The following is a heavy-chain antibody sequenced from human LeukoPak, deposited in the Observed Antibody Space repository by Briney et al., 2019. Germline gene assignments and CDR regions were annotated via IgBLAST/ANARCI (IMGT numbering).Heavy chain of an antibody. J-gene: IGHJ4*02. CDR3: AKDRSGGNPRYFDY. CDR1: GFTFSSYE. V-gene: IGHV3-48*03. CDR2: ISSSGSTI. Sequence: GGSLRLSCAASGFTFSSYEMNWVRQAPGKGLEWVSYISSSGSTIYYADSVKGRFTISRDNSKNTLYLQMNSLRAEDTAVYYCAKDRSGGNPRYFDYWGQGTLVTVSS. D-gene: IGHD4-23*01.